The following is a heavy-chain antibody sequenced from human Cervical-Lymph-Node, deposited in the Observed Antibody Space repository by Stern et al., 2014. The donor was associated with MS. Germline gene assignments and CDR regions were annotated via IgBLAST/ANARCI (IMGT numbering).Heavy chain of an antibody. CDR3: ANPLPYAN. D-gene: IGHD4-17*01. Sequence: VQLVESGAEVKKPGASVKVSCKSSGDAFASYPIHWLRQAPGQGPVWMGIVNPSDGRTTYAKTFQGRVTMTRDTSTRTVYMELSSLSPEDTAVYFCANPLPYANWGQGTRVTVS. CDR1: GDAFASYP. J-gene: IGHJ1*01. V-gene: IGHV1-46*03. CDR2: VNPSDGRT.